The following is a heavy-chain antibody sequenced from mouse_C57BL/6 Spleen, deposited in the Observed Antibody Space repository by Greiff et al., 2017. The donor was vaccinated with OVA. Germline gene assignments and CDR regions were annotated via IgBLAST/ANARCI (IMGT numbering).Heavy chain of an antibody. V-gene: IGHV1-64*01. CDR3: ARWLPPFAY. D-gene: IGHD2-2*01. CDR1: GYTFTRYW. J-gene: IGHJ3*01. CDR2: IHPNSGST. Sequence: LQPGAALVKPGASVKLSCKASGYTFTRYWMHWVKQRTGQGLEWIGMIHPNSGSTNYNEKFKSKATLTVDKSSSTAYMQLSSLTSEDSAVYYCARWLPPFAYWGQGTLVTVSA.